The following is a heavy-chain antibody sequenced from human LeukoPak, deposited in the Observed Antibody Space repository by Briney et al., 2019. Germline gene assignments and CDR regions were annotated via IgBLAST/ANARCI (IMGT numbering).Heavy chain of an antibody. CDR2: ISGSTGST. CDR1: GFTFSSYA. Sequence: GGSLRLSCAASGFTFSSYAISWVRHGPGTGLEWVSGISGSTGSTYYVDSVKGRFTISRDNSKNTLYLQMNSLRAEDTAVYYCAKQKGVSWYSEEDYWGQGTLVTVSS. J-gene: IGHJ4*02. D-gene: IGHD2-15*01. CDR3: AKQKGVSWYSEEDY. V-gene: IGHV3-23*01.